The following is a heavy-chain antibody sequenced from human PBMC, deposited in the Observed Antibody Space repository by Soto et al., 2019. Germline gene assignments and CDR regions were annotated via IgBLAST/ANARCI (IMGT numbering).Heavy chain of an antibody. CDR3: ASSLTYCSSTSCLGNWFDP. CDR2: IDPSGSYT. CDR1: GYSFTSHW. Sequence: GGSPKTLCKSSGYSFTSHWISWVRQMPGKGLEGMGRIDPSGSYTNYSPSFQGHVTISADKSISTAYLQWSSLKASDTAMYYCASSLTYCSSTSCLGNWFDPWGQGTLVTVSS. V-gene: IGHV5-10-1*01. D-gene: IGHD2-2*01. J-gene: IGHJ5*02.